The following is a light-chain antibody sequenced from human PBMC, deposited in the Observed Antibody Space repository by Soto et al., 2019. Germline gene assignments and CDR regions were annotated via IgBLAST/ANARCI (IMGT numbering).Light chain of an antibody. CDR2: SNN. CDR1: TSNIGSNT. J-gene: IGLJ2*01. CDR3: ASWDDSLNGPHVE. V-gene: IGLV1-44*01. Sequence: QSVLTQPPSASGTPGQRVTISCSGSTSNIGSNTVNWYRQLPGTAPQLLIYSNNQRPSGVPDRFSGSKSGTSASLAISGLQSEDEADYYCASWDDSLNGPHVEFGGGTKLTVL.